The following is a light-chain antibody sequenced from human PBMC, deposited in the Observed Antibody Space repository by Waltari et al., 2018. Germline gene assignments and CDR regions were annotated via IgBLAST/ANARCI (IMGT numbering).Light chain of an antibody. CDR2: GDS. Sequence: HSVLTQPPSVSGAPGQRVTISCTGTTSTTGASFWVIWYQQIPGKAPKLLIYGDSLRPSGVPDRFSASKSGISASLAITGLQAEDEADYYCQSYDSSLTDWLFGAGTKLTVL. CDR3: QSYDSSLTDWL. J-gene: IGLJ3*02. CDR1: TSTTGASFW. V-gene: IGLV1-40*01.